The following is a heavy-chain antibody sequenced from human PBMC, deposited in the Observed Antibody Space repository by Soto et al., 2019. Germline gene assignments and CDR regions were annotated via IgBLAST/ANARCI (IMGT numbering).Heavy chain of an antibody. D-gene: IGHD2-21*02. Sequence: SESLSFICTFSCGSIHGYHRSWIREPPGKGLEWIGYMYNTGSSVYNPSFKSRVTISVDTSKNQFSLKLNSVTAADTAVYYCARDLWGYCGTDCYPLDVWGQGATVT. CDR1: CGSIHGYH. CDR3: ARDLWGYCGTDCYPLDV. V-gene: IGHV4-59*01. CDR2: MYNTGSS. J-gene: IGHJ6*02.